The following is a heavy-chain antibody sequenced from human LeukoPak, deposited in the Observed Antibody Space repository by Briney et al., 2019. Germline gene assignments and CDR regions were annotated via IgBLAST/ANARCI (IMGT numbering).Heavy chain of an antibody. D-gene: IGHD4-17*01. CDR3: AKDRQGDYGDFDSPDY. J-gene: IGHJ4*02. CDR2: MSYDGGNK. CDR1: GFTFSNYG. Sequence: GRSLRLSCAASGFTFSNYGMHWVRQAPGKGLERVAVMSYDGGNKYYAASVKGRFSISRDNSKNTLYLQMNSLRTEDTAVYYCAKDRQGDYGDFDSPDYWGQGTLVTVSS. V-gene: IGHV3-30*18.